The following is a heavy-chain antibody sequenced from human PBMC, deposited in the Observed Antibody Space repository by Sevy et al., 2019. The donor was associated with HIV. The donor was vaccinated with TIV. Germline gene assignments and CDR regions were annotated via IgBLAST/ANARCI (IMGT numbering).Heavy chain of an antibody. D-gene: IGHD3-10*01. CDR1: AFTFSSYG. CDR3: AKAGRGVQGVIVDY. V-gene: IGHV3-30*18. CDR2: ISYDGSNK. J-gene: IGHJ4*02. Sequence: GGSLRLSCAASAFTFSSYGMHWVRQAPGKGLEWVAVISYDGSNKYYADSVKGRFTISRDNSKNTLYLQMNSLRAEDTAVYYCAKAGRGVQGVIVDYWGQGTLVTVSS.